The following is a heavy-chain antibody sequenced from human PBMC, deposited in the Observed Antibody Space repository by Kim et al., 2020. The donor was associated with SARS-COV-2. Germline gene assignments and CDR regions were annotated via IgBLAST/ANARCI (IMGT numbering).Heavy chain of an antibody. J-gene: IGHJ4*02. V-gene: IGHV4-59*01. Sequence: SETLSLTCTVSGGSISSYYWSWIRQPPGKGLEWIGYIYYSGSTNYNPSLKSRVTISVDTSKNQFSLKLSSVTAADTAVYYCARVDSSGSQGFDYWGQGTLVTVSS. CDR1: GGSISSYY. CDR3: ARVDSSGSQGFDY. CDR2: IYYSGST. D-gene: IGHD3-22*01.